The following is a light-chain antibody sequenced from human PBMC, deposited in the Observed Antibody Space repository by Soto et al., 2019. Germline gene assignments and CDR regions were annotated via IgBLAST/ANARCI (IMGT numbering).Light chain of an antibody. Sequence: QAVVTQESSLTVSPGGTVTLTCGSSTGAVTSGHYPYWFQQRPGQAPKTLIYDTSSKHSWTPARFSGSLLGGRAALTLAGAQPEDEADCYCLLSFSDGRGIFGGGTKLTVL. J-gene: IGLJ2*01. V-gene: IGLV7-46*01. CDR1: TGAVTSGHY. CDR2: DTS. CDR3: LLSFSDGRGI.